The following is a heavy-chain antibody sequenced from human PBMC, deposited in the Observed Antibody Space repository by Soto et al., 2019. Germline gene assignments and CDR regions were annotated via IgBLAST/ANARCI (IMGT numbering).Heavy chain of an antibody. Sequence: ASVKVSCKASGYTFTSYYMHWVRQAPGQGLEWMGIINPSGGSTSYAQKFQGRVTITADESTSTAYMELSSLRSEDTAVYYCARIYYDILTGYYQYYYYYGMDVWGQGTTVTVSS. J-gene: IGHJ6*02. CDR1: GYTFTSYY. D-gene: IGHD3-9*01. CDR3: ARIYYDILTGYYQYYYYYGMDV. CDR2: INPSGGST. V-gene: IGHV1-46*01.